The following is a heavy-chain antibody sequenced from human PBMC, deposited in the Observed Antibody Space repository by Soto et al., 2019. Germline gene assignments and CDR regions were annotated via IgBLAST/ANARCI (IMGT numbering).Heavy chain of an antibody. J-gene: IGHJ3*02. CDR3: ARGRYYDFWSGVDAFDI. V-gene: IGHV3-33*01. CDR2: IWYDGSNK. Sequence: GGSLRLSCAASGFTFSSYGMHWVRQAPGKGLEWVAVIWYDGSNKYYADSVKGRFTISRDNSKNTLYLQMNSLRAEDTAVYYCARGRYYDFWSGVDAFDIWGQGTMVTVSS. CDR1: GFTFSSYG. D-gene: IGHD3-3*01.